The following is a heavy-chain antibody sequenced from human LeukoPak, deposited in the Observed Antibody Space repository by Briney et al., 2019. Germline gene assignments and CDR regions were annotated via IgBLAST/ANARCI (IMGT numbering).Heavy chain of an antibody. J-gene: IGHJ4*02. Sequence: GGSLRLSCATSGFSFTDYPMNWVRQAPGKGLEWISNIRTTAEGAKYAYYADSVRGRVTISRDDGKNTLYLHMNSLRDDDTAVYYCATDQRYAFDYWGQGILVTVSS. CDR3: ATDQRYAFDY. V-gene: IGHV3-48*02. D-gene: IGHD3-9*01. CDR2: IRTTAEGAKYA. CDR1: GFSFTDYP.